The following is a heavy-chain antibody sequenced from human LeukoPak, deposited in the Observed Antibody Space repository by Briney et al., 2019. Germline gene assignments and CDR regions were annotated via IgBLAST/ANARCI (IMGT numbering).Heavy chain of an antibody. CDR3: ARARITMVRE. D-gene: IGHD3-10*01. CDR1: GGSISSYY. V-gene: IGHV4-59*12. Sequence: SETLSLTCTVSGGSISSYYWSWIRQPPGKGLEWIGYIYYSGSTYYNPSLKSRVTISVDTSKNQFSLKLSSVTAADTAVYYCARARITMVREWGQGTLVTVSS. J-gene: IGHJ4*02. CDR2: IYYSGST.